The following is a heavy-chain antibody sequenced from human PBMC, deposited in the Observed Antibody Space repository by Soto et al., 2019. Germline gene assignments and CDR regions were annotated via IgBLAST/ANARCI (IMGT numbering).Heavy chain of an antibody. V-gene: IGHV4-34*01. CDR1: GGSFSGYY. CDR2: INHSGCT. Sequence: SETLSLTCAVYGGSFSGYYWSWIRLPPGKGREWIGEINHSGCTNYHPSLTSQVRISVDTSKNQFSLQLNSVTAADTGVYFCGRRADNYGGGNFDYWGQGTLVTVSS. J-gene: IGHJ4*02. D-gene: IGHD3-16*01. CDR3: GRRADNYGGGNFDY.